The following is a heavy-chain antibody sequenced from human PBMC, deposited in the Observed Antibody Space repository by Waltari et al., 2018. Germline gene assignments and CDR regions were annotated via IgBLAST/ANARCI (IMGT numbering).Heavy chain of an antibody. Sequence: QVQLQESGPGLVKPSETLSLTCTVSGDSISSYYWSWIRQPAGKELEWIGRIYTSGTSIYNPTLKIRVTKSVDTSKNQLSLKLISVTAADTAVDYCARGPRPSGWGIDYWGQGTLVTVSS. CDR3: ARGPRPSGWGIDY. V-gene: IGHV4-4*07. J-gene: IGHJ4*02. D-gene: IGHD6-19*01. CDR1: GDSISSYY. CDR2: IYTSGTS.